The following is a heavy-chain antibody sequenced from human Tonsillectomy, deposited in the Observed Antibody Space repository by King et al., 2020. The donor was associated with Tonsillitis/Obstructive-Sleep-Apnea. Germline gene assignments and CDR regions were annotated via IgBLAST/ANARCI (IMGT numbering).Heavy chain of an antibody. CDR2: IKQVGSEK. V-gene: IGHV3-7*03. CDR3: VEVRPRWKIRAGDY. Sequence: VQLVESGGVLVQPGGSLRLSFVASGFTFRSYWMSWVRQAPGKGLEWVANIKQVGSEKHYVDSVKGRFTISRDNAKNSVSLQMNSLRAEDTAVYYCVEVRPRWKIRAGDYCGRRTLVPVST. D-gene: IGHD1-7*01. CDR1: GFTFRSYW. J-gene: IGHJ4*02.